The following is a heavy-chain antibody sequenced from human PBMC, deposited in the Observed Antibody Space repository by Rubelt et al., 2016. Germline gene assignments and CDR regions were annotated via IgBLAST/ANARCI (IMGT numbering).Heavy chain of an antibody. J-gene: IGHJ4*02. CDR1: GYTLTELS. V-gene: IGHV1-69*04. CDR2: IIPILGIA. Sequence: QVQLVQSGAEVKKPGASVKVSCKVSGYTLTELSMHWVRQAPGKGLEWMGRIIPILGIANSARKVPGRVTITAAKATSTAYMGLSSLRSEDTAVYYCSADFDYWGQGTLVTVSS. CDR3: SADFDY.